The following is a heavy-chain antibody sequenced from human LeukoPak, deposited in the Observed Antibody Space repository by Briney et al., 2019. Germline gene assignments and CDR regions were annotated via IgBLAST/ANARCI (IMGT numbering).Heavy chain of an antibody. V-gene: IGHV4-59*01. Sequence: PSETLSLTCTVSGGSISSYYWSWIRQPPGKGLEWIGYIYYSGSTNYNPSLKSRVTISVDTSKNQFSLKLSSVTAADTAVYYCARDKGIAAAGYGMDVWGQGTTVTVSS. D-gene: IGHD6-13*01. CDR2: IYYSGST. CDR3: ARDKGIAAAGYGMDV. CDR1: GGSISSYY. J-gene: IGHJ6*02.